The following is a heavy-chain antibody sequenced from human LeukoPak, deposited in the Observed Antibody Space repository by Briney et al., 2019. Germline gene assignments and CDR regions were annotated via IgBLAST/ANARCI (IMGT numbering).Heavy chain of an antibody. D-gene: IGHD1-26*01. J-gene: IGHJ5*02. CDR3: ARDQRSESYYPWGWFDP. Sequence: TGGSLRLSCAASGFAVSTNYLSWVRQAPGKGLEWVSVIYSGGSTYYTDSVKGRFTISRDNSKNTLYLQMNSLRPEDTAVYYCARDQRSESYYPWGWFDPWGRGTLVTVSS. CDR2: IYSGGST. CDR1: GFAVSTNY. V-gene: IGHV3-66*02.